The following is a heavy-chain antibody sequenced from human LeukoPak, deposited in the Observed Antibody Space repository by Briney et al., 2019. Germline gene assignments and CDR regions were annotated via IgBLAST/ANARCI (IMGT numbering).Heavy chain of an antibody. Sequence: GGSLRLSCAASGFTFSSYGMHWGRQAPGKGLERVAVISYDGSNKYYAHSVKGRFTISRDNSKNTLYLQLKSLRAEDTAVYYCAKDAGRSWYEPIWDWGQGTLVTVSS. CDR2: ISYDGSNK. D-gene: IGHD6-13*01. J-gene: IGHJ4*02. CDR1: GFTFSSYG. CDR3: AKDAGRSWYEPIWD. V-gene: IGHV3-30*18.